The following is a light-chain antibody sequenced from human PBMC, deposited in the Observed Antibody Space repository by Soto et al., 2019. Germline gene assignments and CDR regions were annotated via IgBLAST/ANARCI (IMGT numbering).Light chain of an antibody. CDR1: SSNIGGNI. Sequence: QSVLTQPPSASGTPGQRVTISCSGSSSNIGGNIVNWYQQLPGTAPKLLIYSNNQRPSGVPDRFSGSKSGTSASLAISGLQSEDEADYYCAAWGDSLNGVVFGGGTKLTVL. V-gene: IGLV1-44*01. CDR3: AAWGDSLNGVV. J-gene: IGLJ2*01. CDR2: SNN.